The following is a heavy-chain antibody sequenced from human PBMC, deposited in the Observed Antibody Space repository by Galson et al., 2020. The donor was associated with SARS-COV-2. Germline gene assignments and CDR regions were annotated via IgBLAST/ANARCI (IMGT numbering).Heavy chain of an antibody. D-gene: IGHD3-16*01. V-gene: IGHV5-51*07. Sequence: GESLKISCKGSGYSFTSYWFGWVHQMTGKGLEWMGIIYPGDSDTRYSPSFQGQVTISADKSISTAYLQWSSLKASDTAMYYCARLSPPWGGNAFDIWGQGTMVTVSS. J-gene: IGHJ3*02. CDR1: GYSFTSYW. CDR2: IYPGDSDT. CDR3: ARLSPPWGGNAFDI.